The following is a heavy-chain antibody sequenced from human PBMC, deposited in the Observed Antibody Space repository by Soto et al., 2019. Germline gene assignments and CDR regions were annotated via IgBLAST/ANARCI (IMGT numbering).Heavy chain of an antibody. Sequence: SSGTLSLTRTVSGGSLSSYYWSWIRQPPGKGLEWIGYIYYSGSTNYNPSLKSRVTISVDTSKNQFSLKLSSVTAADTAVYYCARRESSHAFDIWGQGTMVTVSS. CDR3: ARRESSHAFDI. V-gene: IGHV4-59*08. D-gene: IGHD1-26*01. J-gene: IGHJ3*02. CDR2: IYYSGST. CDR1: GGSLSSYY.